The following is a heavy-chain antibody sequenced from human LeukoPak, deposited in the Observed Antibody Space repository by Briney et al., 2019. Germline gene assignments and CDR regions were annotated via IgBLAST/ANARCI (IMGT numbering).Heavy chain of an antibody. V-gene: IGHV1-3*01. D-gene: IGHD4-23*01. CDR3: ARPDNGGNWFDP. Sequence: ASVKVSCKATGYTFTSFAMHWVRQAPGQRLEWMGWISAGNGNVKYSQKFQGRVTITRDTSASTAYMELSSLKSEDTGVYYCARPDNGGNWFDPWGQGTLVTVSS. CDR2: ISAGNGNV. J-gene: IGHJ5*02. CDR1: GYTFTSFA.